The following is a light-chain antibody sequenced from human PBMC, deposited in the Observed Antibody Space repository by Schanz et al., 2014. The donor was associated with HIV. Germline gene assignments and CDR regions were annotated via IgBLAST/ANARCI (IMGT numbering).Light chain of an antibody. CDR3: CSYTTTSTYV. V-gene: IGLV2-14*03. J-gene: IGLJ1*01. CDR1: SDNIGGYAY. Sequence: QSALTQPASVSGSLGQSITISCSGTSDNIGGYAYVSWYQHHPDKPPKLIIFDVSNRPSGVSNRFSGSKSGNTASLTISGLQAEDEADYYCCSYTTTSTYVFGAGTKLTVL. CDR2: DVS.